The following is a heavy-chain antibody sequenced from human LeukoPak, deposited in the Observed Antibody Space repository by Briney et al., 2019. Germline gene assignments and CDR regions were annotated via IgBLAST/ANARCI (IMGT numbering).Heavy chain of an antibody. CDR1: GFTFRSYW. V-gene: IGHV3-74*01. CDR3: AKVSCSSTSCWTGWFDP. J-gene: IGHJ5*02. D-gene: IGHD2-2*01. Sequence: GGSLRLSCAASGFTFRSYWMHWVRQAPGKGLVWVSRMNGDGTSTSYADSVKGRFTISRDNSKNTLYLQMNSLRAEDTAVYNCAKVSCSSTSCWTGWFDPWGQGTLVTVSS. CDR2: MNGDGTST.